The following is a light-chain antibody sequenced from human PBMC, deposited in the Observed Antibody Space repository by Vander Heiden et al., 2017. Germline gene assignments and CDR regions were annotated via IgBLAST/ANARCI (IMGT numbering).Light chain of an antibody. V-gene: IGLV3-19*01. CDR3: NSRDSSGVV. Sequence: SSLLTQGPAVSVALGQTVRITCQGDSLRSYYASWYQQKPGQAPVLVIYGKNNRPSGIPDRFSGSSSGNTASLTITGAQAEDEADYYCNSRDSSGVVFGGGTKLTVL. CDR1: SLRSYY. J-gene: IGLJ2*01. CDR2: GKN.